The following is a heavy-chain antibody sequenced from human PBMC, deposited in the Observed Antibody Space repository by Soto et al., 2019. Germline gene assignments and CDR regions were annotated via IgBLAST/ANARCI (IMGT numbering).Heavy chain of an antibody. CDR2: ISGSGGST. V-gene: IGHV3-23*01. D-gene: IGHD6-6*01. J-gene: IGHJ4*02. CDR1: GFTFNSYA. Sequence: GGSLTLSCAPSGFTFNSYALSWVCQAPGQGLKWVSAISGSGGSTYYADSVKGRFTISRDNSKNTLYLHMNSLRAEDTPVYYCARDSPSSRRHNLENWGQGTLVNVSS. CDR3: ARDSPSSRRHNLEN.